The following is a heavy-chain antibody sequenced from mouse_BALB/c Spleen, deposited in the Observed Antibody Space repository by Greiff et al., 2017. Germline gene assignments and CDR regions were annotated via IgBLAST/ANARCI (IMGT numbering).Heavy chain of an antibody. CDR3: ARWKVRRSLDAMDY. D-gene: IGHD2-14*01. V-gene: IGHV3-2*02. Sequence: EVQLQESGPGLVKPSQSLSLTCTATGYSITSDYAWNWIRQFPGNKLEWMGYISYSGSTSYNPSLKSRISITRDTSKNQFFLQLNSVTTEDTATYYCARWKVRRSLDAMDYWGQGTSVTVSS. J-gene: IGHJ4*01. CDR2: ISYSGST. CDR1: GYSITSDYA.